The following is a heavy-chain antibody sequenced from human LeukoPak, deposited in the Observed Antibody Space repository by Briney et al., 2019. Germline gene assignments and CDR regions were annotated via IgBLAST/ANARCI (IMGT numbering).Heavy chain of an antibody. V-gene: IGHV4-59*01. CDR3: AGTRYSSSWYYFDY. J-gene: IGHJ4*02. Sequence: SETLSLTCTVSGGSISSYYWSWIRQPPGKGLEWIGYIYYSGSTNYNPSLKSRVTISADTSKNQFSLKLSSVTAADTAVYYCAGTRYSSSWYYFDYWGQGTLVTVSS. D-gene: IGHD6-13*01. CDR2: IYYSGST. CDR1: GGSISSYY.